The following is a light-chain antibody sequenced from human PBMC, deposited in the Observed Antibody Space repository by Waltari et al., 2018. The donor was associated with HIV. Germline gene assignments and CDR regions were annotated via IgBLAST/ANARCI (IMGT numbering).Light chain of an antibody. CDR1: TSKIGSNY. CDR3: VAWDDSLGGVV. V-gene: IGLV1-47*01. J-gene: IGLJ2*01. CDR2: RNN. Sequence: SVLTQPPSASGTPGQRVTISCSGSTSKIGSNYVFWYQHLPGTAPKLLIHRNNPRPSGVPDRLSGSTAGTSASLAIRGLRSEDEAGDYCVAWDDSLGGVVFGGGTKVAVL.